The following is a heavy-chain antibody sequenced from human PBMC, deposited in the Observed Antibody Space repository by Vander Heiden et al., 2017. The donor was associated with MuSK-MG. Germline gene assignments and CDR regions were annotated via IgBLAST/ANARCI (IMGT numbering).Heavy chain of an antibody. J-gene: IGHJ5*02. CDR1: GFTFSSYA. V-gene: IGHV3-30*04. D-gene: IGHD6-6*01. Sequence: QAQLVESGGGVVQPGRSLRLSCAASGFTFSSYAMHWVRQAPGKGLEWVAVISYDGSNKYYADSVKGRFTISRDNSKNTLYLQMNSLRAEDTAVYYCARYSSSAANWFDPWGQGTLVTVSS. CDR2: ISYDGSNK. CDR3: ARYSSSAANWFDP.